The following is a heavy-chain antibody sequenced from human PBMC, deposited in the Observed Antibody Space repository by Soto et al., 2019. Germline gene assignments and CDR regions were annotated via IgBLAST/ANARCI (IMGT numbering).Heavy chain of an antibody. D-gene: IGHD3-16*01. CDR1: GYTFTSYG. J-gene: IGHJ6*02. Sequence: QVQLVQSGAEVKKPGASVKVSCKASGYTFTSYGFSWVRQAPGQGLEWMGWINAYTGNTNYAQKFQGRATMTTDTSTSTAHMELWSLISDDTAVYYCARSWVTGKGGMDVWGQGTTVTVSS. CDR3: ARSWVTGKGGMDV. CDR2: INAYTGNT. V-gene: IGHV1-18*04.